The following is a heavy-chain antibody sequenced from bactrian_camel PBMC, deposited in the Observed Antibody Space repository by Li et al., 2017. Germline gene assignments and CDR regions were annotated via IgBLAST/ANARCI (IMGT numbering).Heavy chain of an antibody. CDR2: MTGDGIA. D-gene: IGHD4*01. Sequence: HVQLVESGGGSVQSGGSLRLSCVGYGNTYNAREFVSLMTGDGIATYADSVRGRFTTSKDNAKNTLYLEMNGLRPDDTAMYYCVARDSALCYDWEATSYSIWGQGTQVTVS. CDR1: GNTYN. J-gene: IGHJ4*01. CDR3: VARDSALCYDWEATSYSI. V-gene: IGHV3S53*01.